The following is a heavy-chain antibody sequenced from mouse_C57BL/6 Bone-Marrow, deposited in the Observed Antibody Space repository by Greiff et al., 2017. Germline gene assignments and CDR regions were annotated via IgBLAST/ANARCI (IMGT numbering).Heavy chain of an antibody. CDR3: ARRSYPYYDAMDY. Sequence: EVQVVESVGGLVKPGGSLKFSCAASGFTFSDSGMHWVRQAPEKGLEWVAYISSGSSTIYYADTVKGRFTISRDNAKNTLFLQMTSLRSEDTAMYYCARRSYPYYDAMDYWGQGTSVTVSS. CDR1: GFTFSDSG. D-gene: IGHD1-1*01. V-gene: IGHV5-17*01. CDR2: ISSGSSTI. J-gene: IGHJ4*01.